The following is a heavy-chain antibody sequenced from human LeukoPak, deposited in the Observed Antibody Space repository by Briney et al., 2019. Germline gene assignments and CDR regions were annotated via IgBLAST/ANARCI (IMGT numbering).Heavy chain of an antibody. Sequence: GGSLRLSCAASGFTVSSNYMSWVRQAPGKGLEWVSVIYSGGSTYYADSVKGRFTISRDISKNTLYLQMNSLRAEDTAVYYCARDLNYYDSSGYPRWGQGTVVTVS. J-gene: IGHJ3*01. CDR2: IYSGGST. CDR1: GFTVSSNY. V-gene: IGHV3-66*01. CDR3: ARDLNYYDSSGYPR. D-gene: IGHD3-22*01.